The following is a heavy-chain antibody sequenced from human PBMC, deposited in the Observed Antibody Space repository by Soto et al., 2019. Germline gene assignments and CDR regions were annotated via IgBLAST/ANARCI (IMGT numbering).Heavy chain of an antibody. Sequence: QMRLVQSGPEVRRPGASVKVSCKASGFSFSRSAVHWVRQARGQGLEWIGWIVGFSGNTNYAQRVHQRLPFTRDLSTSTVYMELYNLTSDDTAIYFCAADNSGYLDSAFDIWGQGTAVIVSS. J-gene: IGHJ3*02. CDR3: AADNSGYLDSAFDI. V-gene: IGHV1-58*01. CDR1: GFSFSRSA. D-gene: IGHD3-22*01. CDR2: IVGFSGNT.